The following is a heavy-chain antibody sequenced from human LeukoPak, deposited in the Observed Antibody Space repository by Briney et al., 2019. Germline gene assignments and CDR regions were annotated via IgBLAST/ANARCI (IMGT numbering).Heavy chain of an antibody. J-gene: IGHJ4*02. CDR2: IYHSGST. D-gene: IGHD5-18*01. V-gene: IGHV4-30-2*01. CDR3: ARGSLGSYGLFDY. Sequence: PSETLSLTCAVSGGSISSGGYSWSWIRQPPGKGLEWIGYIYHSGSTYYSPSLKSRVTISVDRSKNQSSLKLSSVTAADTAVYYCARGSLGSYGLFDYWGQGTLVTVSS. CDR1: GGSISSGGYS.